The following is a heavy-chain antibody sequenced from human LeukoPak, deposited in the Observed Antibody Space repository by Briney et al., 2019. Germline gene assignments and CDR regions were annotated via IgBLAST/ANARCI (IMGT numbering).Heavy chain of an antibody. CDR3: AGANYDWFDS. Sequence: SETLSLTCTVSGGSISSSSYYWGWIRRPPGKGLEWIGNIYYSGSTYYNPSLKSRVTISVDTSKNQFSLKLSSVTAADTAVYYCAGANYDWFDSWGQGTLVTVSS. J-gene: IGHJ5*01. V-gene: IGHV4-39*01. CDR1: GGSISSSSYY. CDR2: IYYSGST. D-gene: IGHD3-10*01.